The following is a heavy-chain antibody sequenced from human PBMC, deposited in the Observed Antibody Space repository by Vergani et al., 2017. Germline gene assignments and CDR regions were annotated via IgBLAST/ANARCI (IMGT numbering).Heavy chain of an antibody. D-gene: IGHD3-16*02. CDR1: GFTFDDYT. Sequence: EVQLVESGGVVVQPGGSLRLSCAASGFTFDDYTMQWVRQAPGKGLEWVSLISWDGGSTYYADSVKGRFTISRDNSKNSLYLQMNSLRTEDTALYYCAKLCDYIWGSYRPPADAFDIWGQGTMVTVSS. CDR2: ISWDGGST. V-gene: IGHV3-43*01. CDR3: AKLCDYIWGSYRPPADAFDI. J-gene: IGHJ3*02.